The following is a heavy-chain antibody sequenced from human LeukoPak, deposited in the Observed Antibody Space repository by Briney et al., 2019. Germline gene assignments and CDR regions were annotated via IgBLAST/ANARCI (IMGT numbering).Heavy chain of an antibody. D-gene: IGHD3-10*01. CDR2: TYYSGST. CDR3: ARAGGSGSLYIFNY. CDR1: GGSIRSGDYY. Sequence: SQTLSLTCTVSGGSIRSGDYYWSWIRQPPGKGLEWIGYTYYSGSTYYNPSLKRRVIISVDTSKNQFSLKLNYMTAADTALYYCARAGGSGSLYIFNYWGQGTLVTVSS. J-gene: IGHJ4*02. V-gene: IGHV4-30-4*01.